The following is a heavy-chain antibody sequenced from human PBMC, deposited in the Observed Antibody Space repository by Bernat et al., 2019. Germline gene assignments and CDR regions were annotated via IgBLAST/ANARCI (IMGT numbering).Heavy chain of an antibody. J-gene: IGHJ5*02. V-gene: IGHV4-59*08. Sequence: QVQLQESGPGLVKPSETLSLTCTVSGGSISSYYWSWIRQPPGKGLEWIGYIYYSGSTNYNPSLKSRVTISVDTSKNQFSLKLSSVTAADTAVYYCARHDTYGDYTTGWFDPWGQGTLVTVSS. CDR3: ARHDTYGDYTTGWFDP. D-gene: IGHD4-17*01. CDR1: GGSISSYY. CDR2: IYYSGST.